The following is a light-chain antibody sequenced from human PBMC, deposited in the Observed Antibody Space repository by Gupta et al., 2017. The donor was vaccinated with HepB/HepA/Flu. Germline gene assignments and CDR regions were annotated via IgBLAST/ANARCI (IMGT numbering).Light chain of an antibody. Sequence: QSALTQPASVSGSPGQSITISCTGTSSDVGGYNYVSWYQQHPAKAPKLMIYDVSNRPSGVANRFSGSKSGNTASLTISVLQAEDEADYYCSSYTSSSVWVFGGGTKLTVL. CDR3: SSYTSSSVWV. V-gene: IGLV2-14*03. CDR2: DVS. CDR1: SSDVGGYNY. J-gene: IGLJ3*02.